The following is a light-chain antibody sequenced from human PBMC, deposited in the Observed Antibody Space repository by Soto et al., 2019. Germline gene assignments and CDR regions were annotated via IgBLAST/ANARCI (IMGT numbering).Light chain of an antibody. CDR3: KKYNSYSWK. CDR2: DDT. CDR1: QSSDRW. Sequence: DIPLPQSLSTLYASVGDRVTITCLASQSSDRWMAWYQQKPGKAPKVLIWDDTTLHRGVPSRFSGSRSGKEFTLTIRSLQHDDFATYYCKKYNSYSWKCGQGTKVDIK. J-gene: IGKJ1*01. V-gene: IGKV1-5*01.